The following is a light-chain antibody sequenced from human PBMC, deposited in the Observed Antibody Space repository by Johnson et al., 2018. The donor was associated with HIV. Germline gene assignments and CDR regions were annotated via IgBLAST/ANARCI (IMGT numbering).Light chain of an antibody. Sequence: QSVLTQPPSVSAAPGQKVTISCSGSRSNIGNNYVSWYQQLPGTAPKLLIYDNNKRPSGIPDRFSGSKSGTSATLGITGLQTGDEADYYCGTWDSTLSAPHYVFGTGTNVTVL. CDR1: RSNIGNNY. J-gene: IGLJ1*01. CDR2: DNN. CDR3: GTWDSTLSAPHYV. V-gene: IGLV1-51*01.